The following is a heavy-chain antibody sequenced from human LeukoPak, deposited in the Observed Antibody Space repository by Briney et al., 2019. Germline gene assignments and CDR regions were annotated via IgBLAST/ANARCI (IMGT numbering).Heavy chain of an antibody. D-gene: IGHD3-22*01. CDR3: ARESLGSYKTVVIVARGHDAFDM. Sequence: ASVKVSCKASGYTFTSYYMHWVRQAPGQGLEWMGIINPSGGSTSYAQKFQGRVTMTRDTSISTAYMNVSNLRSEDTAVYYCARESLGSYKTVVIVARGHDAFDMWGQGTMVTVSS. CDR2: INPSGGST. CDR1: GYTFTSYY. V-gene: IGHV1-46*01. J-gene: IGHJ3*02.